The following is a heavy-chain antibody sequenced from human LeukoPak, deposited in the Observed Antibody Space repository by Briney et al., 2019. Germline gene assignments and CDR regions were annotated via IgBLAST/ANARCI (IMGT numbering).Heavy chain of an antibody. CDR3: TRHDVVPVIGHGMAV. J-gene: IGHJ6*02. CDR2: ISPTGYT. Sequence: SETLSLTCTVSGASIGSYYWSWIRQPPGKELEWIGYISPTGYTLHTPSLKSRVTISRDTSENRFSQILNSVTVADTAVYYCTRHDVVPVIGHGMAVWGQGTTVTVSS. D-gene: IGHD2-2*01. CDR1: GASIGSYY. V-gene: IGHV4-59*08.